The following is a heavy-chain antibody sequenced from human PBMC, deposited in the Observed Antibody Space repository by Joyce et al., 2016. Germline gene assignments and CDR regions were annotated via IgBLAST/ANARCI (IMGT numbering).Heavy chain of an antibody. CDR1: GGPFRGFF. J-gene: IGHJ4*02. CDR2: LNNSGVT. V-gene: IGHV4-34*01. D-gene: IGHD6-19*01. Sequence: QVQLQQWGAGLLKPSETLSLTCAVSGGPFRGFFWTWVRQPPGKGLEWSGDLNNSGVTNFNPSLKTRVTFSVDTSKNQFALKLTSLSAADTAVYYCARSQWLAPLMYWGQGTPVTVSS. CDR3: ARSQWLAPLMY.